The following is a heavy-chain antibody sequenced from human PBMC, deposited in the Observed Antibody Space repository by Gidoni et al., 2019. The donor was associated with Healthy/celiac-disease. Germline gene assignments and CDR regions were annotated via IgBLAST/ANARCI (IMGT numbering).Heavy chain of an antibody. CDR2: IRSSSSYI. D-gene: IGHD6-6*01. CDR1: GFTFSSYS. V-gene: IGHV3-21*01. Sequence: EVQLVESGGGLFTPGGSLRLSCAASGFTFSSYSMNWVRQAPGKGLEWVSSIRSSSSYIYYADSVKGRFTISRDNAKNSLYLKMNSLRAEDTAVYYCAREGSSSSMRAEYFQHWGQGTLVTVSS. J-gene: IGHJ1*01. CDR3: AREGSSSSMRAEYFQH.